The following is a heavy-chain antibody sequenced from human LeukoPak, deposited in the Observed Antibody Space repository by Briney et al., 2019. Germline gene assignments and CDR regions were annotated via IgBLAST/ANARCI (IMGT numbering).Heavy chain of an antibody. Sequence: SETLSLTCTVSGYFIRSGFYWGWIRQPPGKGLEWIGSFYHSGSTNYNPSLKSRVTISVDTSKNQFSLKLSSVTAADTAVYYCARGGWLHYFDYWGQGTLVTVAS. CDR2: FYHSGST. CDR1: GYFIRSGFY. D-gene: IGHD5-12*01. CDR3: ARGGWLHYFDY. V-gene: IGHV4-38-2*02. J-gene: IGHJ4*02.